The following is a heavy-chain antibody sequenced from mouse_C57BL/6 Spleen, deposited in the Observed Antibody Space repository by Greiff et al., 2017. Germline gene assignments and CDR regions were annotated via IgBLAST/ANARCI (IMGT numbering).Heavy chain of an antibody. CDR2: INYDGSST. V-gene: IGHV5-16*01. D-gene: IGHD1-1*01. CDR3: ARGDYGCRYLDFDG. Sequence: EVQVVESEGGLVQPGSSMKLSCTASGFTFSDYYMAWVRQVPEKGLEWVANINYDGSSTYYLDSLKSRFIISRDNAKNILYLQMSSLKSEDTATYYCARGDYGCRYLDFDGWGTGTTVTVSS. CDR1: GFTFSDYY. J-gene: IGHJ1*03.